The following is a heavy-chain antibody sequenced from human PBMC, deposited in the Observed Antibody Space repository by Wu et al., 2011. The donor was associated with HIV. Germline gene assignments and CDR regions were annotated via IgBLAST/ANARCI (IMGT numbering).Heavy chain of an antibody. J-gene: IGHJ6*03. CDR2: INPNSGGT. D-gene: IGHD2-2*01. CDR3: ARAPAATYYMDV. V-gene: IGHV1-2*02. Sequence: KPGASVKVSCKASGYTFTGYYMHWVRQAPGQGLEWMGWINPNSGGTSYAQKFQGRVTMTRDTSISTAYMELSRLRSDDTAMYYCARAPAATYYMDVWGKGTTVTVSS. CDR1: GYTFTGYY.